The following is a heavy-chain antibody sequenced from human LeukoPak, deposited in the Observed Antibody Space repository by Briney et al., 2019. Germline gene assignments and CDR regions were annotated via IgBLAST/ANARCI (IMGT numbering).Heavy chain of an antibody. CDR2: MNSNSGNT. Sequence: ASVKVSCKASGYTFTSYDINWVRQATGQGLEWMGWMNSNSGNTGYAQKFQGRVTMTRNTSISTAYMELSSLRSEDTAVYYCASSTGYTVTTVGPDYYYGMDVWGQGTTVTVSS. J-gene: IGHJ6*02. CDR3: ASSTGYTVTTVGPDYYYGMDV. CDR1: GYTFTSYD. D-gene: IGHD4-17*01. V-gene: IGHV1-8*01.